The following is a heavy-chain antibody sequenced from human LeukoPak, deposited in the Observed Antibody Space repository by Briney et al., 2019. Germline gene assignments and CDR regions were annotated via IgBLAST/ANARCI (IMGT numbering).Heavy chain of an antibody. CDR3: ARDLYREYRSFDY. D-gene: IGHD3-16*02. CDR2: ISSSGSTI. Sequence: GGSLRLSCAASGFTFSSYEMNWVRQAPGKGLEWVSYISSSGSTICYADSVKGRFTISRDNAKNSLYLQMNSLRAEDTAVYYCARDLYREYRSFDYWGQGTLVTVSS. CDR1: GFTFSSYE. J-gene: IGHJ4*02. V-gene: IGHV3-48*03.